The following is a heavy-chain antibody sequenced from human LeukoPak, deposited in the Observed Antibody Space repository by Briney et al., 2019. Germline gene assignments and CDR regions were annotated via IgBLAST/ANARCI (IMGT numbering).Heavy chain of an antibody. V-gene: IGHV4-30-2*01. D-gene: IGHD3-3*01. J-gene: IGHJ4*02. Sequence: SETLSLTCTVSGGSISSGGYYWGWIRQPPGKGLEWIGYIYHSGSTYYNPSLKSRVTISVDRSKNQFSLKLSSVTAADTAVYYCARELSFGVVILPDYWGQGTLVTVSS. CDR2: IYHSGST. CDR1: GGSISSGGYY. CDR3: ARELSFGVVILPDY.